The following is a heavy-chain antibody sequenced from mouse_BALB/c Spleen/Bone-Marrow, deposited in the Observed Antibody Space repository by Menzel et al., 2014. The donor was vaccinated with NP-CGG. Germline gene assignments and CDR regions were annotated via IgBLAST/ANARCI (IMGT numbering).Heavy chain of an antibody. CDR2: INPSTDET. CDR3: AREKVYYCTTDFAY. D-gene: IGHD1-1*01. CDR1: GCTFSTYW. V-gene: IGHV1S81*02. J-gene: IGHJ3*01. Sequence: QVQLQQPGAELAKPGASVKMSCKASGCTFSTYWMHWVKQRPGQGLEWIGLINPSTDETRLNQKFKDKATLTVDKSSSTAYMQLNSPTSEHPAGYNCAREKVYYCTTDFAYWGQGTLVTVSS.